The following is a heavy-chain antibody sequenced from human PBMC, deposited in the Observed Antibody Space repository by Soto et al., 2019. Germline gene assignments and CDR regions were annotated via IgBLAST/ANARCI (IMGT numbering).Heavy chain of an antibody. CDR1: GGTFSSYT. CDR2: IIPILGIA. Sequence: ASVKVSCKASGGTFSSYTISWVRQAPGQGLEWMGRIIPILGIANYAQKFQGRVTITADKSTSTASLKLSSVTAADTAVYYCARTPDHWGQGTLVTVSS. D-gene: IGHD2-15*01. CDR3: ARTPDH. V-gene: IGHV1-69*02. J-gene: IGHJ4*02.